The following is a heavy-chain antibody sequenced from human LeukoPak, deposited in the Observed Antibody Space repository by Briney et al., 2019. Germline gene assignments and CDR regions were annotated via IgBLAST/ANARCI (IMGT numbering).Heavy chain of an antibody. CDR2: INPNSGGT. Sequence: ASVKVSCKASGYTFTGYYIHWVRQAPGQGLEWMGWINPNSGGTNYAQNFQGWVTMTRDTSISTAYMELSRLRSDDTAVYYCAREPPGYNGSGSYPRGKRYYYYYYYMDVWGKGTTVTVSS. J-gene: IGHJ6*03. V-gene: IGHV1-2*04. CDR3: AREPPGYNGSGSYPRGKRYYYYYYYMDV. CDR1: GYTFTGYY. D-gene: IGHD3-10*01.